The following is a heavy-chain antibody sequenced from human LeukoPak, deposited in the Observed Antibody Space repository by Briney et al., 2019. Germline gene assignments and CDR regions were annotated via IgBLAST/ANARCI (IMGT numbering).Heavy chain of an antibody. CDR3: ARDAPSITIFGVTITDGMDV. J-gene: IGHJ6*02. Sequence: TSETLSLTCTVSGVSVSSGSYYWSWIRQPPGKGLEWIGYIYYSGSTNYNPSLKSRVTISVDTSKNQFSLKLSSVTAADTAVYYCARDAPSITIFGVTITDGMDVWGQGTTVTVSS. D-gene: IGHD3-3*01. V-gene: IGHV4-61*01. CDR1: GVSVSSGSYY. CDR2: IYYSGST.